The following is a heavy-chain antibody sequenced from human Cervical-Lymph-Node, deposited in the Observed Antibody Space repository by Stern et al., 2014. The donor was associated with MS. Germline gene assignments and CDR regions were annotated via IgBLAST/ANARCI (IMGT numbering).Heavy chain of an antibody. Sequence: VPLGQSGAEVKKPGESLKISCKGSGYSFTSYWLGWVRQLPGKGLEWMGVLYPGDSDTRYSPSCQGQVTISADKSISPAYLQWSSLKASDTAMYYCARQGSSSGWLDYFDYWGQGTLVTVSS. D-gene: IGHD6-19*01. J-gene: IGHJ4*02. CDR2: LYPGDSDT. CDR1: GYSFTSYW. CDR3: ARQGSSSGWLDYFDY. V-gene: IGHV5-51*01.